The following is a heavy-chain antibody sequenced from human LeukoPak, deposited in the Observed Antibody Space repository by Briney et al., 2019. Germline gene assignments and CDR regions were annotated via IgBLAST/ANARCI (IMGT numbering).Heavy chain of an antibody. J-gene: IGHJ4*02. Sequence: GGSLRLSCAASGFTFSIYAMSWVRQVPGKGLESVSGISGSGGTTGYADPAKGRFTNYRDNSKNTLYLQMNSLRAEDTPVYYCAKDFGRNYYVSESYDNPYYFDYWGQGTLVTVSS. CDR3: AKDFGRNYYVSESYDNPYYFDY. D-gene: IGHD3-10*01. CDR1: GFTFSIYA. V-gene: IGHV3-23*01. CDR2: ISGSGGTT.